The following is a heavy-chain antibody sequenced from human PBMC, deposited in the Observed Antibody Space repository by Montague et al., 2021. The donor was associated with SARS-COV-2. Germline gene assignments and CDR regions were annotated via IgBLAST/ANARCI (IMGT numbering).Heavy chain of an antibody. CDR1: SGSIISSGYY. Sequence: SETLSLTCSVSSGSIISSGYYWGWIRQPPGKELEWIGNIYYSGTTYYGPSLQSRGTISVDTSKNHLSLRLSSVTAADTAVYFCARGMIRGVTTPFDYWGQGSQVTVSS. V-gene: IGHV4-39*02. J-gene: IGHJ4*02. CDR2: IYYSGTT. D-gene: IGHD3-10*01. CDR3: ARGMIRGVTTPFDY.